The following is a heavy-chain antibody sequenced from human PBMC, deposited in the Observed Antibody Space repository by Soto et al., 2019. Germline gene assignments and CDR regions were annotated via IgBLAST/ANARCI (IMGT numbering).Heavy chain of an antibody. CDR1: GFTFSSYA. CDR2: ISYDGSNK. CDR3: ARWLEVADGDY. Sequence: QVQLVESGGGVVQPGRSLRLSCAASGFTFSSYAMHWVRQAPGKGLEWVAVISYDGSNKYYADSVKGRFTISRDNSKNTLYLKMTSRGAGATVGYNLARWLEVADGDYWAQGTLVT. J-gene: IGHJ4*02. V-gene: IGHV3-30-3*01. D-gene: IGHD3-22*01.